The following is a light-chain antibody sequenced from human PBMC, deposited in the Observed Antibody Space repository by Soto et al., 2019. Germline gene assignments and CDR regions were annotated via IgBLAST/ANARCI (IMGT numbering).Light chain of an antibody. CDR2: DAS. V-gene: IGKV3-20*01. CDR3: QQFSSYPLT. CDR1: QTVRNNY. J-gene: IGKJ4*01. Sequence: ECVLTQSPGTLSLSPGERATLSCRASQTVRNNYLAWYQQKPGQAPRLLIYDASSRAPGIPDRFSGGGSGTDFTLTISRLEPEDLAVYYCQQFSSYPLTFGGGTKVEIK.